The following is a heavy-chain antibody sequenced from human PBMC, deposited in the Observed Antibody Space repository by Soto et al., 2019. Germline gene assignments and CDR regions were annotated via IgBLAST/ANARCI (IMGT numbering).Heavy chain of an antibody. J-gene: IGHJ6*02. CDR3: ARVNGYYYYGMDV. CDR1: GFTFSSYA. V-gene: IGHV3-23*01. CDR2: ISGSGSII. Sequence: SGFTFSSYAMSWVRQAPGKGLEWVSAISGSGSIIYYADSVKGRFTISRDNAKNSLYLQMNSLRAEDTAVYYCARVNGYYYYGMDVWGQGTTVTVSS. D-gene: IGHD3-22*01.